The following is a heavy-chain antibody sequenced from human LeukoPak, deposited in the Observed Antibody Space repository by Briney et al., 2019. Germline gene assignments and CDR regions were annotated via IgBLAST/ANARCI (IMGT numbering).Heavy chain of an antibody. J-gene: IGHJ5*02. Sequence: ASVKVSCKASGYTFTGYYMHWVRQAPGQGLEWMGWINPNSGGTNYAQKFQGRVTMTRDTSISTAYMELSRLRSDDTAVYYWARAYMVRAPWFDPWGQGTLVTVSS. CDR1: GYTFTGYY. V-gene: IGHV1-2*02. D-gene: IGHD3-10*01. CDR3: ARAYMVRAPWFDP. CDR2: INPNSGGT.